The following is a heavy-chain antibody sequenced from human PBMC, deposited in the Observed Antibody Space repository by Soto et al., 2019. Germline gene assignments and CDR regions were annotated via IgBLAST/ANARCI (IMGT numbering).Heavy chain of an antibody. V-gene: IGHV3-9*01. CDR3: ANSRSLSRTSSGCSSFDY. J-gene: IGHJ4*02. CDR1: GFTFDDYA. CDR2: ISWNRGSI. Sequence: EVQLVESGGGLVQPGRSLRLSCAASGFTFDDYAMHWVRQAPGKGLEWVSGISWNRGSIGYADSVKGRFTISRDNAKNSLYLQMNSLRAEDTALYYCANSRSLSRTSSGCSSFDYWGQGTLVTVSS. D-gene: IGHD6-19*01.